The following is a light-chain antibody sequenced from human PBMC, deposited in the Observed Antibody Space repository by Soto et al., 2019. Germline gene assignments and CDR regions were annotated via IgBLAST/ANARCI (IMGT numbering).Light chain of an antibody. CDR1: QGISSY. CDR2: AAS. J-gene: IGKJ2*01. V-gene: IGKV1-9*01. Sequence: DIQLTQSPSFLSASVGDRVTITCRARQGISSYLAWYQQKPGKAPKLLIYAASTLQSGVPSRFSGSGSETEFTLTISSLQAGDFASYYCLQLNSFPYTFGQGTKLEIK. CDR3: LQLNSFPYT.